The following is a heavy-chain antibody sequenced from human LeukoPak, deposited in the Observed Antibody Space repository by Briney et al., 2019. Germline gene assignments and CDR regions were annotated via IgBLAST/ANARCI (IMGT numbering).Heavy chain of an antibody. D-gene: IGHD3-16*01. CDR3: ATVRLGDFAAYFFDY. CDR2: FDPEDGET. CDR1: GYTLTELS. Sequence: ASVKVSCKVSGYTLTELSTHWVRQAPGKGLEWMGGFDPEDGETIYAQKFQGRVTMTEDTSTDTAYMELSSLRSEDTAVYYCATVRLGDFAAYFFDYWGQGTLVTVSS. V-gene: IGHV1-24*01. J-gene: IGHJ4*02.